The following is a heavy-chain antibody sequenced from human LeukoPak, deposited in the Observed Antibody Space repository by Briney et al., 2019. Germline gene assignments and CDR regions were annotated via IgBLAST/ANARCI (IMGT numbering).Heavy chain of an antibody. D-gene: IGHD1-26*01. V-gene: IGHV4-4*07. CDR3: ARQDSKVGAYTGPYYIDY. Sequence: SETLSLTCTVSGGSISSYYWSWIRQPAGKGLEWVRRIYTSGTTDDNPSLKSRVTMSVDTSRNQVSLKLTSVTAADTAVYYCARQDSKVGAYTGPYYIDYWGPGTLVTVSS. CDR1: GGSISSYY. CDR2: IYTSGTT. J-gene: IGHJ4*02.